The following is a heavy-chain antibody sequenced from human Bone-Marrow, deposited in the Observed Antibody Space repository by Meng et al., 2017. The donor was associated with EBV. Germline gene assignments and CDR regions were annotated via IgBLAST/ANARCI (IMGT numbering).Heavy chain of an antibody. Sequence: QVQLVQSGSELKKPGAFVKVSCKASGYSLSTFAMNWVRQAPGQGLEWMGWINTNTGYATYAQGFRGRFVFSLETSVSTAYLQINSLKAADTAMYYCARGLAYGDYGVDYWGQGPLVTVSS. D-gene: IGHD2-21*01. CDR2: INTNTGYA. J-gene: IGHJ4*02. CDR1: GYSLSTFA. CDR3: ARGLAYGDYGVDY. V-gene: IGHV7-4-1*02.